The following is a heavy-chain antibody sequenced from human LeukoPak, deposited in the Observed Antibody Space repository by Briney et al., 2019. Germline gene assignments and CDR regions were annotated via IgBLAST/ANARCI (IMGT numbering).Heavy chain of an antibody. D-gene: IGHD6-6*01. CDR2: INHSGST. V-gene: IGHV4-34*01. CDR3: ARGHDGLIAARQRDYYYYGMDV. CDR1: GGSFSGYY. J-gene: IGHJ6*02. Sequence: PSETLSLTCAVYGGSFSGYYWSWIRQPPGKGLEWIGEINHSGSTNYNPSLKSRVTISVDTSKNQFSLKLSSATAADTAVYYCARGHDGLIAARQRDYYYYGMDVWSQGTTVTVSS.